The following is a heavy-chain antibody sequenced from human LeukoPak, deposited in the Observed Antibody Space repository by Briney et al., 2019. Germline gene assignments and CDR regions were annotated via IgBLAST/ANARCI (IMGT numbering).Heavy chain of an antibody. D-gene: IGHD1-1*01. CDR2: IKQDGSEK. J-gene: IGHJ6*03. Sequence: GGSLRLSCAASGLAFSSFAMSWVRQAPGKGLEWVANIKQDGSEKYYVDSVKGRFTISRDNAKNSLYLQMNSLRAEDTAVYYCARTTWLYYYYMDVWGKGTTVTVSS. CDR1: GLAFSSFA. CDR3: ARTTWLYYYYMDV. V-gene: IGHV3-7*01.